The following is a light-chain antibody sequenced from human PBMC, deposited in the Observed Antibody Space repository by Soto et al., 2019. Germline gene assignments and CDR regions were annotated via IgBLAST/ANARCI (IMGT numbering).Light chain of an antibody. J-gene: IGKJ1*01. CDR1: QSISSW. V-gene: IGKV1-5*03. CDR2: KAS. CDR3: QQYNSYPWT. Sequence: DIQMTQSPSTLSASVGDRVTITCRASQSISSWLAWYQQKPGKAPKLRIYKASSLESGVPSRFSVSGSGTEITRTISSLTTNGFAAYYCQQYNSYPWTFGQGTKVEIK.